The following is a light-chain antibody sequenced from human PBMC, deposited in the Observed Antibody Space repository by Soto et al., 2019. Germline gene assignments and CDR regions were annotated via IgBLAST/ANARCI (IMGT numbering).Light chain of an antibody. CDR3: QQYYSYPPT. Sequence: AIRMTQSPSPPSPSTGARATITCRPGQGISSYLAWYQQKPGKAPKPLIFPASILQSGAPSRFSGSGSGTDFTLTISCLQSEDFATYYCQQYYSYPPTFGQGTKLEIK. CDR2: PAS. J-gene: IGKJ2*01. CDR1: QGISSY. V-gene: IGKV1-8*01.